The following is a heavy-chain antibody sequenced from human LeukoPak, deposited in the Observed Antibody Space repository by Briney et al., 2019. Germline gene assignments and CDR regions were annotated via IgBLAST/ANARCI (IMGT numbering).Heavy chain of an antibody. CDR1: GGTFSSYA. D-gene: IGHD6-13*01. V-gene: IGHV1-69*13. CDR3: ARDPGLAAAGTDYYYYYMDV. Sequence: GASVKVSCKASGGTFSSYAISWVRQAPGQGLEWMGGIIPIFGTANYAQKFQGRVTITADESTSTAYMELSSLRSEDTAVYYCARDPGLAAAGTDYYYYYMDVWGKGTTVTISS. CDR2: IIPIFGTA. J-gene: IGHJ6*03.